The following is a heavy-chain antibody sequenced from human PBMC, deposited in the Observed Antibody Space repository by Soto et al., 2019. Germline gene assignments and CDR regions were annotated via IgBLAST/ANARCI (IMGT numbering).Heavy chain of an antibody. CDR3: ARSGNYRLDC. J-gene: IGHJ4*02. D-gene: IGHD1-26*01. CDR1: GFSFSSHS. CDR2: ISTSGSSI. Sequence: GGSLRLSCAASGFSFSSHSMNWVRQAPGKGLEWISYISTSGSSIYYADSVKGRFTISRDNAKNSLYLQMNSLRAEDTALYYCARSGNYRLDCWGQGTMVTVSS. V-gene: IGHV3-48*01.